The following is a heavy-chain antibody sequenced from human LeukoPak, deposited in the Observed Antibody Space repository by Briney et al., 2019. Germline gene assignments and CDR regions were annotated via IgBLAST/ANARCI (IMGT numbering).Heavy chain of an antibody. CDR2: IYYSGST. J-gene: IGHJ6*02. CDR1: GGSISSYY. D-gene: IGHD3-3*01. CDR3: ARGSTIFGVVIVPHAYGMDV. V-gene: IGHV4-59*01. Sequence: PSETLSLTCTVSGGSISSYYWSWIRQPPGKGLGWIGYIYYSGSTNYNPSLKSRVTISVDASKNQFSLKLSSVTAADTAVYYCARGSTIFGVVIVPHAYGMDVWGQGTTVTVSS.